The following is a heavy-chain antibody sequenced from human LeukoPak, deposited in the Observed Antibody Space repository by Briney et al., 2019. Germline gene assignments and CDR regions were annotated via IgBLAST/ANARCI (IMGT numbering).Heavy chain of an antibody. D-gene: IGHD3-10*01. J-gene: IGHJ5*02. Sequence: SETLSLTCTVSGGSISPYFWSWMRQTPGKGLEWIGYISYTGSTHYNPALKRRVTISVDTSKNQFSLQLTSVTAADTAVYYCARDDYRGVTNFDPWGQGTLVTVSS. CDR1: GGSISPYF. V-gene: IGHV4-59*01. CDR2: ISYTGST. CDR3: ARDDYRGVTNFDP.